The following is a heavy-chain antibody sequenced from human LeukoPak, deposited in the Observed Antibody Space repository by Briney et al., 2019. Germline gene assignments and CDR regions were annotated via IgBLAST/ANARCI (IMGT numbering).Heavy chain of an antibody. J-gene: IGHJ3*02. V-gene: IGHV4-30-2*01. CDR3: ASSYQLLLNI. CDR1: NDSISSGDYY. Sequence: PSETLSLTCTVSNDSISSGDYYWSWIRQPPGKGLEWIGYIYHSGSTYYNPSLKSRVTISVDTSKNQFSLKLSSVTAADTAVYYCASSYQLLLNIWGQGTMVTVSS. D-gene: IGHD2-2*01. CDR2: IYHSGST.